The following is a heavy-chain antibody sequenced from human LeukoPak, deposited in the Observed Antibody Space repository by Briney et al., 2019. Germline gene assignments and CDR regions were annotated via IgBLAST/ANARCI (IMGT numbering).Heavy chain of an antibody. CDR2: IYYSGST. V-gene: IGHV4-59*01. CDR3: ARVSRPSYYFDY. CDR1: GGSISSYY. Sequence: PSETLSLTCTVSGGSISSYYWSWIRQPPGKGLEWIGYIYYSGSTNYNPSLKSRVTISVDTSKNQFSLKLSSVTAADTAVYYCARVSRPSYYFDYWGQGTLVTVSS. J-gene: IGHJ4*02.